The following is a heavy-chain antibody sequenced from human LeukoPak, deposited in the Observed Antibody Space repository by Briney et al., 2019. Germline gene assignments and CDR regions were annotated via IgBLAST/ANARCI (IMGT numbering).Heavy chain of an antibody. CDR1: GYIFTSYG. Sequence: VASVKVSRKASGYIFTSYGISWVRQAPGQGLEWMGWISVYNGNTNYPQRLQDRVTMTTDTSTTTAYMELRSLRSDDTAVYYCARDINGYYYDSHGYYPTDLWGQGTLVTVSS. V-gene: IGHV1-18*01. CDR2: ISVYNGNT. CDR3: ARDINGYYYDSHGYYPTDL. D-gene: IGHD3-22*01. J-gene: IGHJ5*02.